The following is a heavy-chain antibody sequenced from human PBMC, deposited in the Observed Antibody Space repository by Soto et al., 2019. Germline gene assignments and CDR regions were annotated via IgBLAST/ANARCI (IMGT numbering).Heavy chain of an antibody. J-gene: IGHJ4*02. V-gene: IGHV3-72*01. Sequence: EVQLVESGGGLVEPGGSLRLSCAASGFIFSDHYMDWVRQAPGKGLEWIGRVRDKANGYTTDYAASVRGRFTVSRDDSKNSVDLQMNSLQIEDTAMYYCVRNLASGGTSYIDYWGQGTLVTVSS. D-gene: IGHD2-15*01. CDR2: VRDKANGYTT. CDR3: VRNLASGGTSYIDY. CDR1: GFIFSDHY.